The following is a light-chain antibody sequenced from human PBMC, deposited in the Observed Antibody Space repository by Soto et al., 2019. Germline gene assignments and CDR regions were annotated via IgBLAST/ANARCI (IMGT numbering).Light chain of an antibody. Sequence: DIQLTPSPSFLSSSVGDRFPITGRASQGISNYLAWYQQKPGKAPNLLIHTASSLQTGVPSRFSGSGSGKEFTLTISSLQTEDFETYYCQQRHSYPITFGQGTRLEIK. CDR2: TAS. CDR1: QGISNY. CDR3: QQRHSYPIT. V-gene: IGKV1-9*01. J-gene: IGKJ5*01.